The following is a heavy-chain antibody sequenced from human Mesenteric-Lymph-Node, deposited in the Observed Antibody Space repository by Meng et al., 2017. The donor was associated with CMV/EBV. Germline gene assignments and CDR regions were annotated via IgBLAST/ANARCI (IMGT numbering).Heavy chain of an antibody. Sequence: GSISRGGYYWGWVRPFPGKGLEWIAYIHHSGTTSPNPSLKSRVSISVDTSENHFSLRLSSVTAADTAVYYCARQLDDFWSGYPLDSWGRGTLVTVSS. D-gene: IGHD3-3*01. CDR2: IHHSGTT. CDR3: ARQLDDFWSGYPLDS. CDR1: GSISRGGYY. J-gene: IGHJ4*02. V-gene: IGHV4-31*02.